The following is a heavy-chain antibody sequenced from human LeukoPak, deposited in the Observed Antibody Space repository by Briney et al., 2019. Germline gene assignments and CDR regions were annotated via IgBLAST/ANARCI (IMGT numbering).Heavy chain of an antibody. CDR1: GYSISSGYY. Sequence: SETLSLTCTVSGYSISSGYYWGWVRQPPGKGLEWIGTIHHTGSTYYSPSLRSRVTTSVDTSKNQFSLSLTSVTAADTAVYYCARSYYENRARFEPWGQGTLVTVSS. J-gene: IGHJ5*02. V-gene: IGHV4-38-2*02. D-gene: IGHD3-22*01. CDR3: ARSYYENRARFEP. CDR2: IHHTGST.